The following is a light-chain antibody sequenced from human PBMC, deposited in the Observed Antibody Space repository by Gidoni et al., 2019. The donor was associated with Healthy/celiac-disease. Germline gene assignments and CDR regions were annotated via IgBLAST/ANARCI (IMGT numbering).Light chain of an antibody. CDR1: QSVSSN. V-gene: IGKV3D-15*01. Sequence: EIVMTQSPATLSVSPGERATLSCSASQSVSSNLAWYQQKPGQAPRLLIYGASTRATGIPARVSGSGSGTEFTLTISSLQSEDFAVYYCQQYNNWPLYTFGQGTKLEIK. CDR3: QQYNNWPLYT. CDR2: GAS. J-gene: IGKJ2*01.